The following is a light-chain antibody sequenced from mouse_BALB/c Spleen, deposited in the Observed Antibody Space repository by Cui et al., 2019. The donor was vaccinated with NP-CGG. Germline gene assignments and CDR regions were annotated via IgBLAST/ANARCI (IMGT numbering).Light chain of an antibody. CDR3: ALWYSNHWV. CDR1: TGTVTASNY. J-gene: IGLJ1*01. CDR2: GTN. Sequence: QALVIQESVLTTSPGEAVTLTCRSSTGTVTASNYANWVQEKPDHLFTGLIGGTNNRAPGVPARFSGSLIGDKAALTITGAQTEDEAIYFCALWYSNHWVFGGGTKLTVL. V-gene: IGLV1*01.